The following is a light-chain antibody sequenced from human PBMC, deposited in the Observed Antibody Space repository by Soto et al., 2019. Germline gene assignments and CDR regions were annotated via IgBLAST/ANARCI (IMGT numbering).Light chain of an antibody. CDR3: QQYYSIPRT. CDR2: WAS. Sequence: DNVMTQSPDSLAVSLGETATINCKSSYSLLYSSNNKNYLAWYQQKPGQPPKLLFYWASTRESGVPDRFSASGSGTDFTLTISSLQAEDVAVYYCQQYYSIPRTFGQGTKV. J-gene: IGKJ1*01. CDR1: YSLLYSSNNKNY. V-gene: IGKV4-1*01.